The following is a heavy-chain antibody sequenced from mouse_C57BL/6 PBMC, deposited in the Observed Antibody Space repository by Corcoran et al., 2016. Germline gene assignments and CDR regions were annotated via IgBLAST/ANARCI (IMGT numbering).Heavy chain of an antibody. J-gene: IGHJ2*01. CDR3: ARNYGSSHYFDY. V-gene: IGHV9-3*01. Sequence: QIQLLQSGPELKKPGETGKMSCKAPGYTFTTYGLSWVKQAPGKGLRWMGWINAYSGVPTYADDFKGRFAFSLETNARTAYLQINNLKNEDTATYFCARNYGSSHYFDYCGQGTTLTVSS. CDR1: GYTFTTYG. D-gene: IGHD1-1*01. CDR2: INAYSGVP.